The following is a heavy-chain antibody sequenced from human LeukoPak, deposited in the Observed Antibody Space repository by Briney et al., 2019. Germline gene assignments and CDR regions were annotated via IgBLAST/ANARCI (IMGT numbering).Heavy chain of an antibody. J-gene: IGHJ3*01. V-gene: IGHV4-59*01. D-gene: IGHD3-16*01. Sequence: PSETLSLTCTASGASISSYYWSWIRQAPGKGLEWIGYIYYSGSANYNPSLKSRVTISIDTSKNQFSLNLSSVTAADTAVYYFARVFWGQLHAFDFWGQGTMVTVSS. CDR2: IYYSGSA. CDR1: GASISSYY. CDR3: ARVFWGQLHAFDF.